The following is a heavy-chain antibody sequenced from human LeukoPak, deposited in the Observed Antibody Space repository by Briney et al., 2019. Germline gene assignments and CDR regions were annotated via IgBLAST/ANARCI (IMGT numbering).Heavy chain of an antibody. CDR2: IYRSGST. D-gene: IGHD3-22*01. Sequence: KPSETLPLTCTVSRYSISSGYYWGWIRQPPGQGLEWIGSIYRSGSTYYNSSLKSRVTISVDTSKNQFSLKLSSVTAADTAVYYCARHADYYESTSYFWDYWGQGTLVTVSS. CDR1: RYSISSGYY. CDR3: ARHADYYESTSYFWDY. V-gene: IGHV4-38-2*02. J-gene: IGHJ4*02.